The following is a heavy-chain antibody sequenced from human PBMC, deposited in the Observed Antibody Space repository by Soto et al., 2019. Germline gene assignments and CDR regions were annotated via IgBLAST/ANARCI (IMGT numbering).Heavy chain of an antibody. CDR2: IKSKTDGGTT. Sequence: PGGSLRLSCAASGFTFSNAWMSWVRQAPGKGLEWVGRIKSKTDGGTTDYAAPVKGRFTISRDDSKNTLYLQMNSLKTEDTAVYYCVGSYNWNHGFLVYWGQGTLVTVSS. J-gene: IGHJ4*02. V-gene: IGHV3-15*01. CDR3: VGSYNWNHGFLVY. CDR1: GFTFSNAW. D-gene: IGHD1-20*01.